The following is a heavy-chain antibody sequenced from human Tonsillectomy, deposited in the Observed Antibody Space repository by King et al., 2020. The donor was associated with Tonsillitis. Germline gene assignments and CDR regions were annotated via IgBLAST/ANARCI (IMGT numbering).Heavy chain of an antibody. CDR1: GYSFTTYW. J-gene: IGHJ4*02. CDR2: IYPGDSDT. V-gene: IGHV5-51*01. CDR3: ARRPPYGPGSYYSPFDF. D-gene: IGHD3-10*01. Sequence: VQLVESGAEVKKPGESLKISCKASGYSFTTYWIGWVRQMPGKGLEWMGIIYPGDSDTKYSPSFQGQVTISADKSISTAYLQWSNLKASDTAMYYCARRPPYGPGSYYSPFDFWGQGTLVTVSS.